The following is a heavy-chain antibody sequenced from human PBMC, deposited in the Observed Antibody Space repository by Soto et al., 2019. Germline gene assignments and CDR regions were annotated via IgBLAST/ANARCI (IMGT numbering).Heavy chain of an antibody. V-gene: IGHV4-30-2*01. J-gene: IGHJ4*02. D-gene: IGHD2-2*01. CDR2: IYHSGST. CDR3: ASRRRCSSTSCPFDY. Sequence: SETLSLTCAVSGGSISSGGYSWSWIRQPPGKGLEWIGYIYHSGSTYYNPSLKSRVTISVDRSKNQFSLKLSSVTAADTAVYYCASRRRCSSTSCPFDYWGQGTLATVSS. CDR1: GGSISSGGYS.